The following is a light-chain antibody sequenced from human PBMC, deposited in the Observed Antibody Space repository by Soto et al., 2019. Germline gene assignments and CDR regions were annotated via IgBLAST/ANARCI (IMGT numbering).Light chain of an antibody. Sequence: DIQMTQSPSSLSASVGDRVTITCRASQSISMYLNWYQQKPGKAPKLLIYAASSLQSGDPSRFSGSGSGTDFTLTISSLQPEDFATYYCQQSYSTITFGQGTRLEVK. V-gene: IGKV1-39*01. J-gene: IGKJ5*01. CDR2: AAS. CDR3: QQSYSTIT. CDR1: QSISMY.